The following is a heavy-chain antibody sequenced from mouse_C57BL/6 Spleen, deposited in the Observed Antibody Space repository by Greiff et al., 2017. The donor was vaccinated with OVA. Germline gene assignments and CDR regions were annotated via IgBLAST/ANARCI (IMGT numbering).Heavy chain of an antibody. D-gene: IGHD1-1*01. CDR2: INPNNGGT. Sequence: EVQVVESGPELVKPGASVKMSCKASGYTFTDYNMHWVKQSHGKSLEWIGYINPNNGGTSYNQKFKGKATLTVNKSSSTAYMELRSLTSEDSAVYYCARSLYYYGSSSWFAYWGQGTLVTVSA. J-gene: IGHJ3*01. CDR1: GYTFTDYN. CDR3: ARSLYYYGSSSWFAY. V-gene: IGHV1-22*01.